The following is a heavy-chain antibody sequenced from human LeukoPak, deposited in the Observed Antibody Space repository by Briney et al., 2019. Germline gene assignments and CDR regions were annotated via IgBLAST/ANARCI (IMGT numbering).Heavy chain of an antibody. CDR2: ISSSGSTI. CDR1: GFTFSSYE. Sequence: GGSLRLSCAASGFTFSSYEMNWVRQAPGKGLEWVSYISSSGSTIYYADSVKGRFTISRDNAKNSLYLQMNSLRAEDTAVYYCARDGGGYSHGRWDGMDVWGQGTTVTVSS. J-gene: IGHJ6*02. CDR3: ARDGGGYSHGRWDGMDV. V-gene: IGHV3-48*03. D-gene: IGHD5-18*01.